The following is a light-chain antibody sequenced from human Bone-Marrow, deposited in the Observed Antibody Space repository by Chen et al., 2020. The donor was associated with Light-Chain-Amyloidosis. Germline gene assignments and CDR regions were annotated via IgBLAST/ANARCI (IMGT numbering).Light chain of an antibody. CDR1: SGSLASYY. J-gene: IGLJ2*01. Sequence: NVILTQPHSVSESPGKTVTISCTGSSGSLASYYVQWYQQRPGSAPTIVIYEDNQRPSGVSDRFSGSVDSSSNAASRTISGLKTKDEADYFCQSYDSDIASVIFGGGTKLTVL. CDR3: QSYDSDIASVI. V-gene: IGLV6-57*02. CDR2: EDN.